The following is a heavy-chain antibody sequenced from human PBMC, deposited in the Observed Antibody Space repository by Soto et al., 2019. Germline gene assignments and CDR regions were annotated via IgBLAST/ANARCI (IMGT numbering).Heavy chain of an antibody. J-gene: IGHJ1*01. CDR2: TSYDGSDK. Sequence: QVQLVESGGGVVQPGTSLRVSCVGSGFTFRSYVIHWVRQPPGKGLEWVALTSYDGSDKYYGDSVRGRFTISRDNSKNTVDLQIDSLGPEEPAFYYRARWGTAGGLDVWGQGTLVSVSS. CDR3: ARWGTAGGLDV. D-gene: IGHD3-16*01. V-gene: IGHV3-30*19. CDR1: GFTFRSYV.